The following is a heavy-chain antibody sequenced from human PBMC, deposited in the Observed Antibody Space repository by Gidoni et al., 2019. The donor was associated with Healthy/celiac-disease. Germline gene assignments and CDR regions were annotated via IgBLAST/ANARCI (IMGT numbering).Heavy chain of an antibody. Sequence: QVQLVQSGAEVKKPGASVKVSCRVSGYPLTELSLHWVRQAPGTGLEWMGGFDPEDGETIYAQKFQGRVTMTEDTSTDTAYMELSSLRSEDTAVYYCATDFVVRFGGSYHAFDIWGQGTMVTVSS. CDR2: FDPEDGET. CDR1: GYPLTELS. D-gene: IGHD1-26*01. V-gene: IGHV1-24*01. J-gene: IGHJ3*02. CDR3: ATDFVVRFGGSYHAFDI.